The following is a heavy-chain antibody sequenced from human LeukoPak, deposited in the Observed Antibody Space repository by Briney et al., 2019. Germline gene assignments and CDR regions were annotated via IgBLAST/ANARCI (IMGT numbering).Heavy chain of an antibody. V-gene: IGHV3-9*01. CDR1: GFTFSSYA. Sequence: GGSLRLSCAASGFTFSSYAMHWVRQAPGKGLEWVSGISWNSGSIGYADSVKGRFTISRDNAKNSLYLQMNSLRAEDTALYYCAKTTLPYSSGWYVFDYWGQGTLVTVSS. D-gene: IGHD6-19*01. CDR3: AKTTLPYSSGWYVFDY. J-gene: IGHJ4*02. CDR2: ISWNSGSI.